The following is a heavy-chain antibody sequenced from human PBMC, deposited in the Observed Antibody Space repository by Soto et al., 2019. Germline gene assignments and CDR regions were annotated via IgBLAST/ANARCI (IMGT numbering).Heavy chain of an antibody. D-gene: IGHD3-22*01. V-gene: IGHV4-59*08. CDR3: ARLGHYDSTGYDAFDI. CDR1: GGFMTHYY. J-gene: IGHJ3*02. Sequence: SETLSLTCTVSGGFMTHYYWSWIRQPPGKGLEWIGYIYYSGGTNYNPSLKSRVTISEDTWKNQFSLKLSSVTAADTAVYYCARLGHYDSTGYDAFDIWGQGIMVT. CDR2: IYYSGGT.